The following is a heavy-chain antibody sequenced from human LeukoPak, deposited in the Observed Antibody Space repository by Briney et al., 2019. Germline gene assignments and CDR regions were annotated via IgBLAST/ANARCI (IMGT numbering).Heavy chain of an antibody. CDR2: IYHSGST. V-gene: IGHV4-30-2*01. J-gene: IGHJ4*02. CDR1: GGSISSGGYY. CDR3: ARDRGSSGWFDY. D-gene: IGHD3-10*01. Sequence: PSETLSLTCTVSGGSISSGGYYWSWIRQPPGKGLEWIGYIYHSGSTYYNPSLKSRVTISTDTSRSQFSLKLSSVTAADTAVYYCARDRGSSGWFDYWGQGTLVTVSS.